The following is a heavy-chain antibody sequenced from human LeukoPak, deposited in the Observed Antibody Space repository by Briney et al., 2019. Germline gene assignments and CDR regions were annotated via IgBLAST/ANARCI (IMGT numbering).Heavy chain of an antibody. D-gene: IGHD2-2*01. J-gene: IGHJ4*02. CDR1: GFTFSSYS. Sequence: PGGSLRLSSTAYGFTFSSYSMNWVRQAPGKGLEWVSSISSSSVYIHYADSVKGRLTISRDNANNSLYLQMNSLMTEDTAVYYCAERGYCSSTSCYAFDYWGQGTLVTVSS. V-gene: IGHV3-21*06. CDR2: ISSSSVYI. CDR3: AERGYCSSTSCYAFDY.